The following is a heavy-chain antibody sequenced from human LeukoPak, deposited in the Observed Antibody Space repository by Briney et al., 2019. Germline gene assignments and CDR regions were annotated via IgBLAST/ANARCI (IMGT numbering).Heavy chain of an antibody. CDR2: SNHSGST. Sequence: SETLSLTCAVYGGSFSGYYWSWIRQPPGKGLEWIGESNHSGSTNYNPSLKSRVTISVDTSKNQFSLKLSSVTAADTAVYYCARGRGVTFGGVIVRPRYYYYYMDVWGKGTTVTVSS. J-gene: IGHJ6*03. D-gene: IGHD3-16*02. V-gene: IGHV4-34*01. CDR3: ARGRGVTFGGVIVRPRYYYYYMDV. CDR1: GGSFSGYY.